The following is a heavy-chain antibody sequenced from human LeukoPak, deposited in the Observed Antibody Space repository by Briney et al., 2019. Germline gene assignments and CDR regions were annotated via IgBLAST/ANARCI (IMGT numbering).Heavy chain of an antibody. CDR2: ISWNSGSI. CDR1: GFTFDDYA. D-gene: IGHD6-19*01. V-gene: IGHV3-9*01. CDR3: AKARSGWGGFDAFDI. Sequence: GRSLRLSCAASGFTFDDYAMHWVRQAPGKGLEWVSGISWNSGSIGYADSVKGRFTISRDNAKNSLYLRMNSLRAEDTALYYCAKARSGWGGFDAFDIWGQGTMVTVSS. J-gene: IGHJ3*02.